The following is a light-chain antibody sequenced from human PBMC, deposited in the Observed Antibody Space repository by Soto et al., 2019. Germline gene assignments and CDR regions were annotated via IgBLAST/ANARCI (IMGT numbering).Light chain of an antibody. CDR2: DVT. CDR3: SSHTSGSILV. CDR1: DSDVGSYNH. V-gene: IGLV2-14*03. J-gene: IGLJ1*01. Sequence: QSALTQPASVSGSPGQSIALSCTGTDSDVGSYNHVSWYQQCPGRAPKLIIYDVTNRPSGVSDRFSGSKSGKTASLTISELQTDDEADYYCSSHTSGSILVFGTGTKLTAL.